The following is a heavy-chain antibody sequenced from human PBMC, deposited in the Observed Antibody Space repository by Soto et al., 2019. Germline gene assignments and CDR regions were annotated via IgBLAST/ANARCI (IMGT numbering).Heavy chain of an antibody. CDR3: ARGSYYYDSSGYHHY. CDR1: GGSISSGDYY. V-gene: IGHV4-30-4*01. J-gene: IGHJ4*02. Sequence: SETLSLTCTVSGGSISSGDYYWSWIRQPPGKGLEWIGYIYYSGSTYYNPSLKSRVTISVDTSKNQFSLKLSSVTAADTAVYNCARGSYYYDSSGYHHYWGQGTLVTTSS. CDR2: IYYSGST. D-gene: IGHD3-22*01.